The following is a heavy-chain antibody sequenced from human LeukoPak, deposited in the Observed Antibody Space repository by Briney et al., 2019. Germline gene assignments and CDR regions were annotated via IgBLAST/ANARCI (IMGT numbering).Heavy chain of an antibody. D-gene: IGHD4-17*01. J-gene: IGHJ4*02. CDR1: GGSISSSSYY. CDR2: IYYSGST. V-gene: IGHV4-39*01. Sequence: SETLSLTCTASGGSISSSSYYWGWIRQPPGKGLEWIGSIYYSGSTYYNPSLKSRVTISVDTSKNQFSLKLSSVTAADTAVYYCARNDYGDYFDYWGQGTLVTVSS. CDR3: ARNDYGDYFDY.